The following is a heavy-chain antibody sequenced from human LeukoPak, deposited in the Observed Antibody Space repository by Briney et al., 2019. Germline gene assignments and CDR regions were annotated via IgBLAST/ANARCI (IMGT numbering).Heavy chain of an antibody. V-gene: IGHV3-23*01. J-gene: IGHJ4*02. CDR1: GLTFNNYV. Sequence: PGGSLRLSCAASGLTFNNYVMNWVRQAPGKGLEWVSAITTDGATTYYADSVKGRFTISRDNSKNTLYLQMNSLRAEDTAVYYCAKDHMSSPVTYGYSFDSWGQGTLVTVSS. CDR2: ITTDGATT. D-gene: IGHD5-18*01. CDR3: AKDHMSSPVTYGYSFDS.